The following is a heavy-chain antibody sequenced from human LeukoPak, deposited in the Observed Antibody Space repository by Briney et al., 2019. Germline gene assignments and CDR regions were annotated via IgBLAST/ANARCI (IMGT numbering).Heavy chain of an antibody. Sequence: PSETLSLTCAVYGGSFSGYYWSWIRQPPGKGLEWIGEINHSGSTNYNPSLKSRVTISVDTSKNQFSLKLSSVTAADTAVYYCARQGFWSGYGYYYYYMDVWGKGTTVTVSS. D-gene: IGHD3-3*01. CDR3: ARQGFWSGYGYYYYYMDV. J-gene: IGHJ6*03. CDR2: INHSGST. CDR1: GGSFSGYY. V-gene: IGHV4-34*01.